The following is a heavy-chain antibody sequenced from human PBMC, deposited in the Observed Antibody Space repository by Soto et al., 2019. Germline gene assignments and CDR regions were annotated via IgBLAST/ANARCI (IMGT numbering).Heavy chain of an antibody. CDR3: ARHGGRLRFLEGLLSDDAFDI. Sequence: SDTLSLTCTVSGGSISIYYWSWIRQPPGKGLEWIGYIYYSGSTNYNPSLKSRVTISVDTSKNQFSLKLSSVTTADTAVYYCARHGGRLRFLEGLLSDDAFDIWGQGTMVTVSS. J-gene: IGHJ3*02. D-gene: IGHD3-3*01. CDR2: IYYSGST. V-gene: IGHV4-59*08. CDR1: GGSISIYY.